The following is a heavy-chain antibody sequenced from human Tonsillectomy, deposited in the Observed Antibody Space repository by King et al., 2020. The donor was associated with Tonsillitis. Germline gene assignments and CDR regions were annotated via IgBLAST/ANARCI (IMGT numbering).Heavy chain of an antibody. CDR1: GGSFSGYY. CDR3: AREQGGYFGY. D-gene: IGHD3-16*01. V-gene: IGHV4-34*01. J-gene: IGHJ4*02. Sequence: VQLQQWGAGLLKPSETLSLTCGVFGGSFSGYYWSWIRQPPGKGLEWIGEIDHGGSTDYKPSLKSRVSISVDTSKNQFALNLSSVTAADTAVYYCAREQGGYFGYWGQGTLVTVSS. CDR2: IDHGGST.